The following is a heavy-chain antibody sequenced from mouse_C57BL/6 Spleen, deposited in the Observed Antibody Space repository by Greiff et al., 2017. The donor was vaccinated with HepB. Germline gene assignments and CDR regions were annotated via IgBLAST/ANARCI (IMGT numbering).Heavy chain of an antibody. V-gene: IGHV1-50*01. J-gene: IGHJ2*01. CDR3: ARIPVVADY. CDR2: IDPSDSYT. CDR1: GYTFTSYW. Sequence: VQLQQPGAELVKPGASVKLSCKASGYTFTSYWMQWVKQRPGQGLEWIGEIDPSDSYTNYNQKFKGKATLTVDTASSTAYMQRSSLTSEDSAVYYCARIPVVADYWGQGTTLTVSS. D-gene: IGHD1-1*01.